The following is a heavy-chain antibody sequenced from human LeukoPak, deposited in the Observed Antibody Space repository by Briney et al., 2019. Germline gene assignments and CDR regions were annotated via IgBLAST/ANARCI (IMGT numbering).Heavy chain of an antibody. CDR3: ARDTTYYYDNSGYPAFDI. J-gene: IGHJ3*02. Sequence: GGSLRLSCAASGFTFSSYWIHWVRQAPGKGLVWVSRINSDGSSTSYADSVKGRFTISRDNAKNTLYLQMNSLRAEDTAVYYCARDTTYYYDNSGYPAFDIWGQGTMVTVSS. CDR2: INSDGSST. V-gene: IGHV3-74*01. D-gene: IGHD3-22*01. CDR1: GFTFSSYW.